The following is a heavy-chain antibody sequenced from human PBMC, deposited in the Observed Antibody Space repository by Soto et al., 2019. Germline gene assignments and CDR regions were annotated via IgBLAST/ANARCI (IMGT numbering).Heavy chain of an antibody. CDR1: GFKFSNYA. D-gene: IGHD3-16*01. Sequence: PGGSLRLSCAASGFKFSNYAMSWVRQAPGKWLEWVSLISATGGGTYYAGSVKGRFTISRDNSHNTLYLQVHSLTAEDTAVYYCAKDRRAGGNSAFYFDFWGQGXQVTVYS. CDR3: AKDRRAGGNSAFYFDF. CDR2: ISATGGGT. V-gene: IGHV3-23*01. J-gene: IGHJ4*02.